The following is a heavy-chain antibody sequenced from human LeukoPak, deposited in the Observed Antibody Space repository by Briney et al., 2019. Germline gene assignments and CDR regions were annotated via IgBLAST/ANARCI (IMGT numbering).Heavy chain of an antibody. J-gene: IGHJ5*02. V-gene: IGHV3-23*01. CDR1: GFTFSSYA. Sequence: GGSLRLSCAASGFTFSSYAMSWVRQAPGKGLEWVSAISGSGGSTYYADSVKGRFTISRDNSKNTLYLQMNSLRAEDTAVYYCAKDPVPYGSGTYGHWFDPWGQGTLVTVSS. CDR2: ISGSGGST. D-gene: IGHD3-10*01. CDR3: AKDPVPYGSGTYGHWFDP.